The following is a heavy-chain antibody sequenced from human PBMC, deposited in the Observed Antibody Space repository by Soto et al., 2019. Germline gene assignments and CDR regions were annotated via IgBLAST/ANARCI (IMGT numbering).Heavy chain of an antibody. CDR1: GFTFSDHY. Sequence: EVQLVESGGGLVQPGGSLRLSCAASGFTFSDHYMDWVRQAPGKGLEWVGHIRNNANSYTTVYAASVKGRFTISRDDSKYSLYLQMNSLKTEDTAVYYCAREHCSDGSCPTTPALDYWGQGALVSVSS. CDR3: AREHCSDGSCPTTPALDY. D-gene: IGHD2-15*01. CDR2: IRNNANSYTT. J-gene: IGHJ4*02. V-gene: IGHV3-72*01.